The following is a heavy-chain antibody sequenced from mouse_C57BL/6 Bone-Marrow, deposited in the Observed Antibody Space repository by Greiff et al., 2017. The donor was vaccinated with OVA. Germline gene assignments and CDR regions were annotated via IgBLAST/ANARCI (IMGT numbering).Heavy chain of an antibody. CDR3: ARVRYYYGSSSYWYCEV. J-gene: IGHJ1*03. D-gene: IGHD1-1*01. CDR2: IDPSDSYP. CDR1: GYTFTSYW. V-gene: IGHV1-59*01. Sequence: QVQLQQPGAELVRPGTSVKLSCQASGYTFTSYWLHWVKQRPGQGLEWIGVIDPSDSYPNYNQKFKGKATLTVDTSSSTAYMQLSSLTSEDSAVYYCARVRYYYGSSSYWYCEVWGTGTTVTVSS.